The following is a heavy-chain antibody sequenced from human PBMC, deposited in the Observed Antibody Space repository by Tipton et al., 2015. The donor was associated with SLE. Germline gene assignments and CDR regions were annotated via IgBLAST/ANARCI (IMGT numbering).Heavy chain of an antibody. D-gene: IGHD6-13*01. CDR2: IYHSGGT. V-gene: IGHV4-4*02. Sequence: TLSLTCAVSGGSITSSHYWTWVRQSPERGLEWIGEIYHSGGTNYNPSLKSRVAMSVDKSKNQFSLKLSSVTAADTAVYYCARLVYASSWYSPDYFYGMDVWGQGTTVTVSS. CDR1: GGSITSSHY. J-gene: IGHJ6*02. CDR3: ARLVYASSWYSPDYFYGMDV.